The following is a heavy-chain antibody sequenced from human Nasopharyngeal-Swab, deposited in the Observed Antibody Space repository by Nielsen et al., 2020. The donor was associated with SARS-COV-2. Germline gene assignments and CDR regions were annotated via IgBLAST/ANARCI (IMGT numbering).Heavy chain of an antibody. V-gene: IGHV3-7*03. CDR3: ARDSRGYSYGYIYFDY. CDR1: GFTFSSYW. Sequence: GESLKISCAASGFTFSSYWMSWVRQAPGKGLEWVANIKQDGSEKYYVDSVKGRFTISRDNAKISLYLQMNSLRAEDTAVYYCARDSRGYSYGYIYFDYWGQGTLVTVSS. D-gene: IGHD5-18*01. J-gene: IGHJ4*02. CDR2: IKQDGSEK.